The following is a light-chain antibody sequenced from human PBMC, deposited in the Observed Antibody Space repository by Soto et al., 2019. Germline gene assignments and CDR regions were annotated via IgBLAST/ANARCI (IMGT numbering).Light chain of an antibody. V-gene: IGKV1-5*01. J-gene: IGKJ1*01. Sequence: EIQMTQSPSTVSAYVGDRVTISCRASQTISTWLAWYQQKPGKAPKLLIYDASSLESGVPSRFSGSGSGTEFTLTISSLQPDDFATYYCQQYNSYRTFGQGTKVDIK. CDR3: QQYNSYRT. CDR2: DAS. CDR1: QTISTW.